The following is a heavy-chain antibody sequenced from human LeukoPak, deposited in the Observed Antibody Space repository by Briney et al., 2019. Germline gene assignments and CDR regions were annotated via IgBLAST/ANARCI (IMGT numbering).Heavy chain of an antibody. V-gene: IGHV3-66*01. J-gene: IGHJ4*02. CDR3: ARASGWYVDY. D-gene: IGHD6-19*01. CDR1: GFTVSSNY. CDR2: IYSGGST. Sequence: PGGSLRLSRAASGFTVSSNYMSWVRQAPGKGLEWVSVIYSGGSTYYADSVKGRFTISRDNSKNTLYLQMNSLRAEDTAVYYCARASGWYVDYWGQGTLVTVSS.